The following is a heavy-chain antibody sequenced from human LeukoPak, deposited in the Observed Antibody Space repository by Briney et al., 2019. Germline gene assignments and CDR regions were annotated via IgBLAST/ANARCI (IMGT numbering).Heavy chain of an antibody. CDR3: ARGPYSYDSSGAFDI. J-gene: IGHJ3*02. CDR2: ISSSGST. V-gene: IGHV4-61*02. Sequence: PSETLSLTCTVSGDSISSGDYYWSWIRQPAGKGLEWIGRISSSGSTNYNPSLKSRITISVDTSKNQFSLKLSSVTAADTAVYFGARGPYSYDSSGAFDIWGQGTMVTVSS. D-gene: IGHD3-22*01. CDR1: GDSISSGDYY.